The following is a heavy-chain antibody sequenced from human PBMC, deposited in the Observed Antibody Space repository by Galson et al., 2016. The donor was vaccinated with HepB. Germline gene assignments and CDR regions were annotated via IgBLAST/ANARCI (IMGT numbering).Heavy chain of an antibody. CDR2: LSYDGNDR. J-gene: IGHJ4*02. D-gene: IGHD1-26*01. CDR1: GFAFNTFG. CDR3: AKGGGSSSTYPFDH. Sequence: SLRLSCAASGFAFNTFGMHWVRQAPGKGREWVAGLSYDGNDRYYSDSVKGRFTISRDNSKNTLSLDMSGLRPEAAAVYYCAKGGGSSSTYPFDHWGLGTLVVVSS. V-gene: IGHV3-30*18.